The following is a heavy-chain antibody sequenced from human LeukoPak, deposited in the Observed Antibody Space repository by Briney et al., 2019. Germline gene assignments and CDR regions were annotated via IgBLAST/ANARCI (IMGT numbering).Heavy chain of an antibody. CDR3: ARAYYYDSSGYPPPFDY. D-gene: IGHD3-22*01. CDR1: GGTFSSYA. CDR2: IIPIFGTA. J-gene: IGHJ4*02. Sequence: SVKVSCTASGGTFSSYAISWVRQAPGQGLEWMGGIIPIFGTANYAQKFQGRVTITADKSTSTAYMELSSLRSEDTAVYYCARAYYYDSSGYPPPFDYWGQGTLVTVSS. V-gene: IGHV1-69*06.